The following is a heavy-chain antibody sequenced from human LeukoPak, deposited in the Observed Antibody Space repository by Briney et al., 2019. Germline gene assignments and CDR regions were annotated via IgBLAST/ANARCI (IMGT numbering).Heavy chain of an antibody. V-gene: IGHV1-18*01. CDR2: ISGYNGNT. D-gene: IGHD3-16*01. Sequence: GSSVKVSCKASGGTFSSYAISWVRQAPGQGLEWMGWISGYNGNTNYTQKLQGRVSMTTDTSTSTAYMDLRSLRSDDTAVYYCTRAPRGDSYGYFDYWGQETLVTVSS. CDR1: GGTFSSYA. CDR3: TRAPRGDSYGYFDY. J-gene: IGHJ4*02.